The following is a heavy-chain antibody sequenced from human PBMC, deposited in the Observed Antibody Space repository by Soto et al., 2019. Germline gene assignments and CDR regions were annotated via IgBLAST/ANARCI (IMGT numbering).Heavy chain of an antibody. Sequence: PGGSLRLSCAASGVSFSSYWIHWVRQAPGKGLVWVSRINSDGSSTSYADSVKGRFTISRDNAKNTLYLQMNSLRAEDTAVYYCARGPVVVPAAPYYYYYYMDVWGKGTTVTVSS. V-gene: IGHV3-74*01. CDR1: GVSFSSYW. CDR3: ARGPVVVPAAPYYYYYYMDV. D-gene: IGHD2-2*01. J-gene: IGHJ6*03. CDR2: INSDGSST.